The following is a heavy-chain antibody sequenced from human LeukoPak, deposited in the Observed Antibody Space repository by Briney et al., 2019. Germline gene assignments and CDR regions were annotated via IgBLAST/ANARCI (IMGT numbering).Heavy chain of an antibody. CDR3: ASDDPLRAFDI. CDR1: GGSISSSSYY. V-gene: IGHV4-39*01. Sequence: PSETLSLTCTASGGSISSSSYYWGWIRQPPGTGLEWIGSIYYSGSTYYNPSLKSRVTISVDTSKNQFSLKLSSVTAADTAVYYCASDDPLRAFDIWGQGTMVTVSS. D-gene: IGHD2-15*01. CDR2: IYYSGST. J-gene: IGHJ3*02.